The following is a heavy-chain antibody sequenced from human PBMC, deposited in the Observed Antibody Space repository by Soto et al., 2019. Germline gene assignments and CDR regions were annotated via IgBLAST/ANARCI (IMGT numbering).Heavy chain of an antibody. Sequence: QISLKESGPTLVKPTQTLTLACSFSGFSPTTSGVGVAWIRQSPGKVLEWLALIYWDDDTRYSPSLKTRLTITKHISENQVVLTMTNLNPMDTGTYYCARSLGPLDFWGPGTLVTVSS. V-gene: IGHV2-5*02. CDR1: GFSPTTSGVG. D-gene: IGHD7-27*01. CDR2: IYWDDDT. J-gene: IGHJ4*02. CDR3: ARSLGPLDF.